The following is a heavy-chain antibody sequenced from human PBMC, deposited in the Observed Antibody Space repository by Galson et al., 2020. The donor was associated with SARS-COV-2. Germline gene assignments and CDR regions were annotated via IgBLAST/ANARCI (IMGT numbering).Heavy chain of an antibody. V-gene: IGHV2-70*01. D-gene: IGHD2-2*01. CDR3: ARGLILPAGLTWYFDL. Sequence: SGPTLVKPTQTLTLTCTFSGFSVGTNGMCVSWIRQPPGKALEWHALLDWDDDKYYSTSLKTRRTISKDTSKNQVVLTMTNMDPVDTATYYCARGLILPAGLTWYFDLWGCGTLVTVSS. J-gene: IGHJ2*01. CDR2: LDWDDDK. CDR1: GFSVGTNGMC.